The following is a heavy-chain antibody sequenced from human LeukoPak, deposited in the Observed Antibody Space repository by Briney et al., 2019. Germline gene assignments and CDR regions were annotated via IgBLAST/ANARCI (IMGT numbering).Heavy chain of an antibody. CDR3: AREAYCGGDCYSGFDY. J-gene: IGHJ4*02. CDR2: IYYSGST. Sequence: SETLSLTCTVSGDSISSGDYYWSWIRQPAGKGLEWIGYIYYSGSTNYNPSLKSRVTISVDTSKNQFSLKLSSVTAADTAVYYCAREAYCGGDCYSGFDYWGQGTLVTVSS. CDR1: GDSISSGDYY. V-gene: IGHV4-61*10. D-gene: IGHD2-21*02.